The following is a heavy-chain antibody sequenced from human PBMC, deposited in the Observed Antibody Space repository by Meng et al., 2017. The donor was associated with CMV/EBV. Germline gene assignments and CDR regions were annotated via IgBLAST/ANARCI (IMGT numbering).Heavy chain of an antibody. V-gene: IGHV3-30*04. J-gene: IGHJ4*02. CDR1: GFTFSSYA. CDR2: ISYDGSNK. CDR3: ARDYDF. Sequence: RSLRLSCAASGFTFSSYAMHWVRQDPGKGLEWVAVISYDGSNKYYADSVKGRFTISRDNSKNTLYLQMNSLRAEDTAVYYCARDYDFWGQGTLVTVSS. D-gene: IGHD3-3*01.